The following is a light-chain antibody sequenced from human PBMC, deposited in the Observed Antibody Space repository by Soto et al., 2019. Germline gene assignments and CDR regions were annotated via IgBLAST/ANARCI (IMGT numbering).Light chain of an antibody. V-gene: IGLV2-14*01. J-gene: IGLJ3*02. CDR1: SSDVGGYNY. CDR2: DVS. Sequence: QSALTQPASVSVSPGQSITISCTGTSSDVGGYNYVSWYQQPPGKAPKLMIYDVSNRPSGVSIRFSGSKSGNTASLTISGLQAEDEADYYCSSYTSSSTLVFGGGTKLTVL. CDR3: SSYTSSSTLV.